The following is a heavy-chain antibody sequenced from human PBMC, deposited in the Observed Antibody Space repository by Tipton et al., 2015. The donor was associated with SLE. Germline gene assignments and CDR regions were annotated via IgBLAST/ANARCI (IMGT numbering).Heavy chain of an antibody. D-gene: IGHD1-26*01. CDR3: ARVAESYYEGPYYFDQ. CDR1: GYLFTGYY. J-gene: IGHJ4*02. V-gene: IGHV1-2*02. CDR2: INPNTGGT. Sequence: QVQLVQSGAELKKPGDSVKVSCKTSGYLFTGYYMHFLRQAPGQGLEWMGWINPNTGGTNFAQKFQDRATLTRNTSISTAYMELSSLRSDDTAIYYCARVAESYYEGPYYFDQWGQGTLVTVSS.